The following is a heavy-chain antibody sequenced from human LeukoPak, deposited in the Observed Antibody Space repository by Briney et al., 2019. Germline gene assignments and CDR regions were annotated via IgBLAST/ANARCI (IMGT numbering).Heavy chain of an antibody. V-gene: IGHV6-1*01. Sequence: SQTLSLTCALSGDSVSSNSAAWNWIRQSPSKGLEWLGRTYYRSKWYNDYAVSVKSRITINPDTSKNQLSLQLNSVTPEDTAVYYCARELRDVLRFLEWFPTLGMDVWGQGTTVTVSS. J-gene: IGHJ6*02. CDR2: TYYRSKWYN. D-gene: IGHD3-3*01. CDR3: ARELRDVLRFLEWFPTLGMDV. CDR1: GDSVSSNSAA.